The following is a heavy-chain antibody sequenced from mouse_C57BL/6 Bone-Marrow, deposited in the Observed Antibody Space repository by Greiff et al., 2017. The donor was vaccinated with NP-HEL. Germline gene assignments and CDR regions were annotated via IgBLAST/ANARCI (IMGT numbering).Heavy chain of an antibody. D-gene: IGHD1-1*01. CDR2: ISYDGSN. J-gene: IGHJ3*01. Sequence: EVKLEESGPGLVKPSQSLSLTCSVTGYSITSGYYWNWIRQFPGNKLEWMGYISYDGSNNYNPSLKNRISITRDTSKNQFFLKLNSVTTEDTATYYCAVLRGTYWGQGTLVTVSA. CDR1: GYSITSGYY. CDR3: AVLRGTY. V-gene: IGHV3-6*01.